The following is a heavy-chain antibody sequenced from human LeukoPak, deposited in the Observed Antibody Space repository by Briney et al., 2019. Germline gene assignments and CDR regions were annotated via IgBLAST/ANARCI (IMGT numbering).Heavy chain of an antibody. CDR1: GYTFTDYH. V-gene: IGHV1-2*02. D-gene: IGHD1-14*01. Sequence: ASVKVSCKASGYTFTDYHLHWLRQAPGQGLEWMGWINPNRGGTNYAQKFQGRVTMTRDTSINTAYMELSTLNSDDTAVYFCARDPQVGITFYYFDYWGQGTLVTVSS. CDR2: INPNRGGT. J-gene: IGHJ4*02. CDR3: ARDPQVGITFYYFDY.